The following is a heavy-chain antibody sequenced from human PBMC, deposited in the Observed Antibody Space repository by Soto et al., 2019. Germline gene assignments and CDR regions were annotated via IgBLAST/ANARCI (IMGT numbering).Heavy chain of an antibody. V-gene: IGHV3-33*01. CDR3: ARDQIVVVPAANGLWNQKIENFDY. J-gene: IGHJ4*02. Sequence: GGSLRLSCAASGFTFSSYGMHWVRQAPGKGLEWVAVIWYDGSNKYYADSVKGRFTISRDNSKNTLYLQMNSLRAEDTAVYYCARDQIVVVPAANGLWNQKIENFDYWGQGTLVTVSS. CDR2: IWYDGSNK. D-gene: IGHD2-2*01. CDR1: GFTFSSYG.